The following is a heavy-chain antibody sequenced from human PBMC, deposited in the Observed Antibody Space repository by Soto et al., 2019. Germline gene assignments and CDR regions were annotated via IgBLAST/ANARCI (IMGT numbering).Heavy chain of an antibody. CDR2: IYPGDSDT. V-gene: IGHV5-51*01. CDR1: GYRFTRYW. J-gene: IGHJ5*02. Sequence: WEALKISGKGSGYRFTRYWIGWVRQMPGKGLEWMGIIYPGDSDTRYSPSFQGQVTISADKSISTAYLQWSSLKASDTAMDYCARQGYEFSSGFLYNWFHPWSQGTFVTV. D-gene: IGHD3-22*01. CDR3: ARQGYEFSSGFLYNWFHP.